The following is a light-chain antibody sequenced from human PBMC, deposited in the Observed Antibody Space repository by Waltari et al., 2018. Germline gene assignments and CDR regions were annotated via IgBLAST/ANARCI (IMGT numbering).Light chain of an antibody. CDR1: SGDVGTYNF. CDR2: VGN. J-gene: IGLJ3*02. V-gene: IGLV2-23*01. CDR3: YSYAGSGTWV. Sequence: QSALTQTAYVSGSPGQSITISCTGTSGDVGTYNFSSWYQQNPGKAPKLMLSVGNKRPSGVANRYSGSKAGNTACLTISGLQAEDKADYYGYSYAGSGTWVFGGGTKLAVL.